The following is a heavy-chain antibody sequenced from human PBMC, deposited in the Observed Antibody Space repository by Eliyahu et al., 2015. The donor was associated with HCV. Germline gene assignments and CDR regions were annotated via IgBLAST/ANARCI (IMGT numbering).Heavy chain of an antibody. CDR2: ISGSGGST. D-gene: IGHD1-26*01. CDR1: GFTFSSYX. V-gene: IGHV3-23*01. J-gene: IGHJ4*02. Sequence: EVQLLESGGGLVQPGGSLRLSCAASGFTFSSYXMGWVRQAPGKGLEWVSAISGSGGSTYYADSVKGRFTISRDNSKNTLYLQMNSLRAEDTAVYYCAKDPRSIVGAKSTPYFDYWGQGTLVTVSS. CDR3: AKDPRSIVGAKSTPYFDY.